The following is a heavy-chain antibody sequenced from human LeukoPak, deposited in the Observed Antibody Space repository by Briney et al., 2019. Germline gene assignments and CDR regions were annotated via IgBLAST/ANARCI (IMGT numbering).Heavy chain of an antibody. V-gene: IGHV3-11*04. CDR1: GFTFSDYY. D-gene: IGHD4-17*01. CDR3: ARAGDYGDYVFDY. Sequence: GGSLRLSCAASGFTFSDYYMSWIRQGPGKGLEWVSYISSSGGTIYYADSVKGRFTISRDNAKNSLYLQMNSLRAEDTAVYYCARAGDYGDYVFDYWGQGTLVTVSS. J-gene: IGHJ4*02. CDR2: ISSSGGTI.